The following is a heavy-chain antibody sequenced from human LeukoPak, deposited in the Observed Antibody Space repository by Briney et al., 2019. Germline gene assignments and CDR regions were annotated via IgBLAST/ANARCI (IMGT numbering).Heavy chain of an antibody. CDR3: ARGREWELPDY. J-gene: IGHJ4*02. CDR2: IYYSGST. V-gene: IGHV4-59*01. CDR1: GGSISSYY. Sequence: PSETLSLTCTVSGGSISSYYWSWIRQPPGKGLEWIGYIYYSGSTNYNPSLKSRVTVSVDTSKNQFSLKLSSVTAADTAVYYCARGREWELPDYWGQRTLVTVSS. D-gene: IGHD1-26*01.